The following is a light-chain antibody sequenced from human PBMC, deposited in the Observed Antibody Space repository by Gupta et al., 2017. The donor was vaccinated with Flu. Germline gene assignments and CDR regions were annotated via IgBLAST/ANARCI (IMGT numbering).Light chain of an antibody. CDR3: QQYNSYSWT. Sequence: DIQMTQSPSILSASVGDRVTITCRASQSISSWLAWYQQKPGKAPKLLIYKASSLESGVQSRFSGSGSGTEFTLTISSLQPDDFATYYCQQYNSYSWTFGQGTKVEIK. CDR2: KAS. V-gene: IGKV1-5*03. J-gene: IGKJ1*01. CDR1: QSISSW.